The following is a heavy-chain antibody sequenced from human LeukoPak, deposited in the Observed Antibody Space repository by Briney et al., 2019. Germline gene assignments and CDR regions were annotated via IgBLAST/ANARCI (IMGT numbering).Heavy chain of an antibody. Sequence: ASETLSLTCTVSDGSISSGHYYWSWIRQPAGKGLEWIGRMYISGSSDYNPSLKSRVTISADTSKNQFSLKLSSVTAADTAVYYCARGVGNSSSWFFDYWGQGTLVTVSS. V-gene: IGHV4-61*02. J-gene: IGHJ4*02. CDR1: DGSISSGHYY. CDR3: ARGVGNSSSWFFDY. CDR2: MYISGSS. D-gene: IGHD6-13*01.